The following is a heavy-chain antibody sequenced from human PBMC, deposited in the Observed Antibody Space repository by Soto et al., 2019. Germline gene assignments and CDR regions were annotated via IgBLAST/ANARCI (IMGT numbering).Heavy chain of an antibody. Sequence: TSETLSLTCTVSGGSVSSGSYYWSWIRQPPGKGLEWIGYIYYSGSTNYNPSLKSRVTISVDTSKNQFSLKLSSVTAADTAVYYCARVIRGIVLAHWFDPWGQGTLVTVS. J-gene: IGHJ5*02. V-gene: IGHV4-61*01. CDR1: GGSVSSGSYY. D-gene: IGHD2-2*01. CDR3: ARVIRGIVLAHWFDP. CDR2: IYYSGST.